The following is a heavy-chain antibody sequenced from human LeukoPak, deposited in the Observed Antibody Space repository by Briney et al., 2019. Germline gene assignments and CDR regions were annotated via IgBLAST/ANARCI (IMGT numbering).Heavy chain of an antibody. Sequence: PGGSLRLSCAASGFTFSSYAMSWVRQAPGKGLEWVSAISGSGGSTYYADSVKGRFTISRDNSKNTQYLQMNSLRAEDTAVYYCAREANYYDSSGPRTIDYWGQGTLVTVSS. V-gene: IGHV3-23*01. CDR1: GFTFSSYA. CDR3: AREANYYDSSGPRTIDY. CDR2: ISGSGGST. D-gene: IGHD3-22*01. J-gene: IGHJ4*02.